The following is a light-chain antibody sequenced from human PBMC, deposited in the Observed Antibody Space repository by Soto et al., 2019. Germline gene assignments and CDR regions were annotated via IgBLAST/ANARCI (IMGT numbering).Light chain of an antibody. J-gene: IGKJ3*01. Sequence: IRITQSPSSLSASTGDRVTITCRASQGISSYLAWYQQKPGKAPKLLIYAASTLQSGVPSRFSGSGSGTDFTLTISCLQSEDFATYYCQQYYSYPAFTVGPGTKVEIK. CDR1: QGISSY. CDR2: AAS. V-gene: IGKV1-8*01. CDR3: QQYYSYPAFT.